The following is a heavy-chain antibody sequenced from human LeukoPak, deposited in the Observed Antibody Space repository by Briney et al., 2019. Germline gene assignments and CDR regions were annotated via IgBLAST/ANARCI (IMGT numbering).Heavy chain of an antibody. CDR2: INHSGDT. V-gene: IGHV4-38-2*02. CDR1: GGSISSYY. J-gene: IGHJ5*02. Sequence: ASETLSLTCTVSGGSISSYYWSWIRQPPGKGLEWIGSINHSGDTYYNPSLKSRVTISVDTSKNQFSLKLTSVTAADTAEYYCARDHDSPSSPWTIDPWGRGTLVTVSS. D-gene: IGHD2-2*01. CDR3: ARDHDSPSSPWTIDP.